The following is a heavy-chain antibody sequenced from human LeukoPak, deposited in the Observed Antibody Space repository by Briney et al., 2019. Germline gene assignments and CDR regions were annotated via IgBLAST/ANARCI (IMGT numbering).Heavy chain of an antibody. J-gene: IGHJ4*02. CDR1: GFSFSSYN. Sequence: GGSLRLSCAASGFSFSSYNMNWLRLAPGKGLEWVSSISTSNSYIYYADSVKGRFTISRDNAQSSLYLQMNSLTAEDTAVYYCARDRPRYCGRTSCPVDYWGQGILVTVSS. CDR2: ISTSNSYI. V-gene: IGHV3-21*01. D-gene: IGHD2-2*01. CDR3: ARDRPRYCGRTSCPVDY.